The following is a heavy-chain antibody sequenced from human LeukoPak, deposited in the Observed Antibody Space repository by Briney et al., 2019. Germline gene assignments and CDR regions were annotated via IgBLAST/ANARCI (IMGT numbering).Heavy chain of an antibody. J-gene: IGHJ6*02. Sequence: PGGSLRLSCAASGFTFSDYYMSWVRQAPGKGLEWVSYISSSGSTIYYADSVKGRFTISRDNAKNSLYLQMNSLRAEDTAVYYCARVGARGVDTAMVAYYYGMDVWGQGATVTVSS. D-gene: IGHD5-18*01. CDR1: GFTFSDYY. CDR2: ISSSGSTI. V-gene: IGHV3-11*01. CDR3: ARVGARGVDTAMVAYYYGMDV.